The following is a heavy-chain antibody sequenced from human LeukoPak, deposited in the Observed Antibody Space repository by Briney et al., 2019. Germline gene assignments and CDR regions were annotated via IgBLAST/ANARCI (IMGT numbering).Heavy chain of an antibody. CDR3: AREGDFWSGYSPHDYMDV. D-gene: IGHD3-3*01. CDR1: GGSLSSYY. CDR2: IYTSGST. J-gene: IGHJ6*03. Sequence: SETLSLTCTVSGGSLSSYYWSWIRQPAGKGLEWIGRIYTSGSTNYNPSLKSRVTMSVDTSKNQFSLKLSSVTAADTAVYYCAREGDFWSGYSPHDYMDVWGKETTVTVSS. V-gene: IGHV4-4*07.